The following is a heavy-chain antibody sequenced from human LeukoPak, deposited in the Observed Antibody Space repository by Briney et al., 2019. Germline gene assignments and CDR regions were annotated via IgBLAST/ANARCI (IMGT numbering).Heavy chain of an antibody. CDR1: GFTFSSNY. V-gene: IGHV3-66*02. D-gene: IGHD2-8*01. J-gene: IGHJ5*02. CDR2: IYSGGST. CDR3: ARVAEDIVLMVYPQVREYNWFNP. Sequence: PGGSLRLSCAASGFTFSSNYMSWVRQAPGKGLEWVSVIYSGGSTYYSDSVKGRFTISRDNSKNTLYLQMNSLRAEDTAVYYCARVAEDIVLMVYPQVREYNWFNPWGQGTLVTVSS.